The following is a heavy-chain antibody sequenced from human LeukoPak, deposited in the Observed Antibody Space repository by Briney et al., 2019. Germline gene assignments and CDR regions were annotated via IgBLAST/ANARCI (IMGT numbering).Heavy chain of an antibody. J-gene: IGHJ6*03. V-gene: IGHV1-8*01. Sequence: ASVKVSCKASGYTFTSYDINWVRQATGQGLERMGWMNPNSGNTGYAQKFQGRVTTTRNTSISTAYMELSSLRSEDTAVYYCARRAKYGSGSYYHYYYYYYMDVWGKGTTVTVSS. CDR1: GYTFTSYD. D-gene: IGHD3-10*01. CDR3: ARRAKYGSGSYYHYYYYYYMDV. CDR2: MNPNSGNT.